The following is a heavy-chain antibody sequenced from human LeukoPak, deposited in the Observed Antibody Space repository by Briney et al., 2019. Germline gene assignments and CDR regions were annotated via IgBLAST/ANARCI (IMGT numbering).Heavy chain of an antibody. CDR2: ISGSGGST. CDR3: ASLITIFGVVIIDP. J-gene: IGHJ5*02. CDR1: GFTFSSYA. V-gene: IGHV3-23*01. D-gene: IGHD3-3*01. Sequence: GGSLRLSCAASGFTFSSYAMSWVRQAPGKGLEWVSAISGSGGSTYYADSVKGRFTISRDNSKNTLYLQMNSLRAEDTAVYYCASLITIFGVVIIDPWGQGTLVTVSS.